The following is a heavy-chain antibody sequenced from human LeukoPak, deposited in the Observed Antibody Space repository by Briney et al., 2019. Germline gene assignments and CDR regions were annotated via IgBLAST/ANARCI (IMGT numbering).Heavy chain of an antibody. V-gene: IGHV4-34*01. CDR1: GGSFSGYY. J-gene: IGHJ4*02. CDR3: AISSMVRGVIGFDY. CDR2: INHSGST. D-gene: IGHD3-10*01. Sequence: SETLSLTCTVYGGSFSGYYWSWIRQPPGKGLEWIGEINHSGSTNYNPSLKSRVTISVDTSKNQFSLKLSSVTAADTAVYYCAISSMVRGVIGFDYWGQGTLVTVSS.